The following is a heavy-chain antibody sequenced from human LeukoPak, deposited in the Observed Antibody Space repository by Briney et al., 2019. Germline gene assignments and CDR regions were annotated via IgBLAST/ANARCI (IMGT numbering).Heavy chain of an antibody. Sequence: GGSLRLSCAASGFTFSTYSMNWVRQAPGKGLEWVSSITGNSDFMSYADSVKGRFTISRDNAKNTLYLQMNSLRAEDTAVYYCARDPWQFAHDAFDIWGRGTMVTVSS. D-gene: IGHD3-10*01. CDR3: ARDPWQFAHDAFDI. J-gene: IGHJ3*02. V-gene: IGHV3-21*01. CDR2: ITGNSDFM. CDR1: GFTFSTYS.